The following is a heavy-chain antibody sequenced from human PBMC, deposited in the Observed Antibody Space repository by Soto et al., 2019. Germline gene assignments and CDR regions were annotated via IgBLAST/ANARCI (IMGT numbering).Heavy chain of an antibody. V-gene: IGHV1-46*01. D-gene: IGHD3-22*01. Sequence: SAKGSVKASGYTFTSDYMHWVRQATGQGLEWMGIINPSCGSTSYAQKFQGRVTMTRDTSTSTVYMELSSLRSEDTAVYYCARDQTSVTLIVVVTEGTAFDIWGQR. CDR1: GYTFTSDY. CDR3: ARDQTSVTLIVVVTEGTAFDI. CDR2: INPSCGST. J-gene: IGHJ3*02.